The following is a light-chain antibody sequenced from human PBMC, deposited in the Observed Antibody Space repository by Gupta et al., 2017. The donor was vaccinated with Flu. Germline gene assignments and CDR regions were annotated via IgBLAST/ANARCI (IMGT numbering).Light chain of an antibody. CDR2: DVN. CDR1: SSDVGAYNS. Sequence: QSALTQPRSVSGSPGQSLTISCTGTSSDVGAYNSVSWYQQHPGKAPKLMIYDVNKRPSGVPNRFSGSKSGNTASLTISGLQAEDEAAYYCCSYAGSYIHVVFGGGTELTVL. J-gene: IGLJ2*01. V-gene: IGLV2-11*01. CDR3: CSYAGSYIHVV.